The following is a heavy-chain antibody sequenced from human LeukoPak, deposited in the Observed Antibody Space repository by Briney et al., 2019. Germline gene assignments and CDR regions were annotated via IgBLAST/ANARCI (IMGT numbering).Heavy chain of an antibody. CDR3: ARTYTAMVRGPFDY. Sequence: ASVKVSCKASGYTFTSYYMHWVRQAPGQGLEWMGIINPSGGSTSYAQKFQGRVTMTRDTSTSTVYMELSRLRSDDTAVYYSARTYTAMVRGPFDYWGQGTLVTVSS. D-gene: IGHD5-18*01. CDR2: INPSGGST. J-gene: IGHJ4*02. V-gene: IGHV1-46*01. CDR1: GYTFTSYY.